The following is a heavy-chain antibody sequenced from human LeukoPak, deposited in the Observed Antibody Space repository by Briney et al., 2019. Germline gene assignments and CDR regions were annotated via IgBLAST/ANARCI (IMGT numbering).Heavy chain of an antibody. V-gene: IGHV3-30-3*01. CDR2: ISYDGSNK. CDR3: ARAKDIAVAGNYFDY. D-gene: IGHD6-19*01. Sequence: GGSLRLSCAASGFTFSSYAMHWVRQAPGKGLEWVAVISYDGSNKYYADSVKGRFTISRDNSKSTLYLQMNSLRAEDTAVYYCARAKDIAVAGNYFDYWGQGTLVTVSS. CDR1: GFTFSSYA. J-gene: IGHJ4*02.